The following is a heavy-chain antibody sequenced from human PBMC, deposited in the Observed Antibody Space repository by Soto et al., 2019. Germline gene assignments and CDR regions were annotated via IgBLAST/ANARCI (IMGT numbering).Heavy chain of an antibody. Sequence: LRLSCAASGFTFSTYDMHWVRQVPGKGLEWVSAIGSAHDPYYLGSVKGRFSISRENAKNSLYLQMNSLTTGDTAVYYCARAYLGRLPRRADYYYALDVWGQGTTVTVSS. CDR1: GFTFSTYD. J-gene: IGHJ6*02. CDR3: ARAYLGRLPRRADYYYALDV. V-gene: IGHV3-13*05. D-gene: IGHD1-26*01. CDR2: IGSAHDP.